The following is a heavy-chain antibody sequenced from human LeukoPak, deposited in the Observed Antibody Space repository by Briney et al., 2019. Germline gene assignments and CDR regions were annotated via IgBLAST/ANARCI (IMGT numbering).Heavy chain of an antibody. CDR3: ARHASDFWGENDS. CDR2: AFYTGGT. CDR1: GGSVSTSTSF. J-gene: IGHJ5*01. D-gene: IGHD3-3*01. V-gene: IGHV4-39*01. Sequence: PSETLSLTCIVSGGSVSTSTSFWGWVRQPPGKGLEWIGSAFYTGGTYYNPSLKSRVTISVDTSKNQFSLILNSVTAADTAVYYCARHASDFWGENDSWGQGTLVTVSS.